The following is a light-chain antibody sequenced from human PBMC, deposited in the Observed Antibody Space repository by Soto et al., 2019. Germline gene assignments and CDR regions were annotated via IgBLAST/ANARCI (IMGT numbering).Light chain of an antibody. J-gene: IGKJ1*01. CDR2: TTS. CDR3: QQYNSWPRT. CDR1: ESVGSN. Sequence: ILLTQSPATLSVSPGERATFPCRASESVGSNLAWYQQKPGQAPSLLIYTTSTRASGVPARFSGSGSGTEFTLTINSLQTEDFGLYYCQQYNSWPRTFGQGTKV. V-gene: IGKV3-15*01.